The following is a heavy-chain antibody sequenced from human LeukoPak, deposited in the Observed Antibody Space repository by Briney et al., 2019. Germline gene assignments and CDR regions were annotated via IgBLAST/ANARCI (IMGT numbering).Heavy chain of an antibody. J-gene: IGHJ6*04. CDR2: INPSGGSS. CDR1: GYSFTSYY. V-gene: IGHV1-46*01. CDR3: ARDLEAAAGTGFLGYYYMDV. Sequence: GASVKVSCKASGYSFTSYYMHWVRQAPGQGLEWMGIINPSGGSSSYAQKFQGRVTMTRDTSTSTVYMELSSLRSEDTAVYFCARDLEAAAGTGFLGYYYMDVWGKGTTVTVSS. D-gene: IGHD6-13*01.